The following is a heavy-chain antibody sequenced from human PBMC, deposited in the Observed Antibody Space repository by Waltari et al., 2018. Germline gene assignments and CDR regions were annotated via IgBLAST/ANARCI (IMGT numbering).Heavy chain of an antibody. Sequence: VQLVQSGAEVKKPGESLKISCKGSGYSFTSYWINWVRQATGQGLEWMGWMNPNSGNTGYAQKFQGRVTITRNTSISTAYMELSSLRSEDTAVYYCARGYSGYQNWFDPWGQGTLVTVSS. CDR3: ARGYSGYQNWFDP. J-gene: IGHJ5*02. CDR2: MNPNSGNT. D-gene: IGHD5-12*01. CDR1: GYSFTSYW. V-gene: IGHV1-8*03.